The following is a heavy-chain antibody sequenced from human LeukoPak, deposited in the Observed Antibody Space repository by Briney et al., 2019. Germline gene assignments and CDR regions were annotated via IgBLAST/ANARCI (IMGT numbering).Heavy chain of an antibody. CDR3: ARSFMLRGNYYSMDV. Sequence: SGPALVKPTQTLTLTCTFSGFSLSTSGMCVSWIRQPPGEALEWLARIDWEDDKYYSTSLKTRLTISKDTSKNQVVLTMTNMDPVDTAAYYCARSFMLRGNYYSMDVWGHGTTVTVSS. V-gene: IGHV2-70*11. D-gene: IGHD3-10*01. J-gene: IGHJ6*02. CDR1: GFSLSTSGMC. CDR2: IDWEDDK.